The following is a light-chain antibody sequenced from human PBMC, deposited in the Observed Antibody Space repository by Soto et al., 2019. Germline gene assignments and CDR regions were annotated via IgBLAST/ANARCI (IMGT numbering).Light chain of an antibody. V-gene: IGLV1-44*01. CDR2: DIN. J-gene: IGLJ2*01. CDR1: SSNIGSYS. Sequence: QSVLTQPPSASATPGQRVTISCSGGSSNIGSYSVNWYQQVPGTAPKLLIYDINQRPSGVPDRFSGSKSGTSASLAISGLQSGDEADYYCAAWDDSLNALVFGGGTKLTV. CDR3: AAWDDSLNALV.